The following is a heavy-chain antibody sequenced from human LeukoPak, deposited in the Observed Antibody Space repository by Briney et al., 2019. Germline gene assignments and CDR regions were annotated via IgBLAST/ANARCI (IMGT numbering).Heavy chain of an antibody. CDR2: IYYSGST. V-gene: IGHV4-31*03. J-gene: IGHJ3*02. CDR1: GGSISSGGYY. Sequence: SETLSLTCTVSGGSISSGGYYWSWIRQHPGKGLEWIGYIYYSGSTYYNPSLKSRVTISVDTSKNQFSLKLSSVTAADTAVYYCAREGVDTAMAETDDAFEIWGQGTMVTVSS. CDR3: AREGVDTAMAETDDAFEI. D-gene: IGHD5-18*01.